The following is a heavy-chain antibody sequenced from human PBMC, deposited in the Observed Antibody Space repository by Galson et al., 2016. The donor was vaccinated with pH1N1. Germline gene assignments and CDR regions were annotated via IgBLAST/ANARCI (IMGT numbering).Heavy chain of an antibody. D-gene: IGHD3-16*01. CDR2: LYDDGST. J-gene: IGHJ4*02. CDR3: ARGVNVNLAED. CDR1: GFIIRSNY. V-gene: IGHV3-53*01. Sequence: SLRLSCAASGFIIRSNYMNWVRQAPGKGLEWVSILYDDGSTYYAEPVKGRFTISRDNSKNMLYLKMNSLRTEDTAVYYCARGVNVNLAEDWGQGTLVIVSS.